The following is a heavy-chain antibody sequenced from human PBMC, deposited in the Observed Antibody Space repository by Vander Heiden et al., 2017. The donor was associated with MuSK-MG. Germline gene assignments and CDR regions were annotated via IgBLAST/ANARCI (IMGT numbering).Heavy chain of an antibody. D-gene: IGHD2-8*01. V-gene: IGHV1-69*04. Sequence: QVQLVQSGAEVKKPGSSVKVSCKASGGTFSSYAISWVRQAPGQGLEWMGRIIPILGIANYAQKFQGRVTITADKSTSTAYMELSSLRSEDTAVYYCAREVYAIASYYYGMDVWGQGTTVTVSS. J-gene: IGHJ6*02. CDR3: AREVYAIASYYYGMDV. CDR2: IIPILGIA. CDR1: GGTFSSYA.